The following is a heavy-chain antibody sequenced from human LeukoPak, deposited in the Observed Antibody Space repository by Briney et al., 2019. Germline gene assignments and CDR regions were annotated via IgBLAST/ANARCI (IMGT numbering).Heavy chain of an antibody. CDR1: GGSISSSSYY. D-gene: IGHD4-17*01. V-gene: IGHV4-39*01. CDR2: IYYSGST. J-gene: IGHJ6*03. CDR3: AKGGSTSRVTTSRVVFGYYYYLDV. Sequence: SETLSLTCTVSGGSISSSSYYWGWIRQPPGKGLEWIGSIYYSGSTYYNPSLKSRVTISVDTSKNQFSLKLSSVTAADTAVYYCAKGGSTSRVTTSRVVFGYYYYLDVWGKGTPVTVSS.